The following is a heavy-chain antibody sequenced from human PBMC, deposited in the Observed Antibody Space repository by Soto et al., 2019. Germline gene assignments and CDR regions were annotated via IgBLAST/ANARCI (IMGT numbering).Heavy chain of an antibody. CDR2: INAGNGNT. CDR1: GYTFTSYV. CDR3: ARSVFP. Sequence: ASVKVSCKASGYTFTSYVMHWVRQAPGQRLEWMGWINAGNGNTQYSLKFQGRVTISRDTSASTAYMELSSLRSEDTAVYYCARSVFPWGQGTLVTVSS. J-gene: IGHJ5*02. V-gene: IGHV1-3*01.